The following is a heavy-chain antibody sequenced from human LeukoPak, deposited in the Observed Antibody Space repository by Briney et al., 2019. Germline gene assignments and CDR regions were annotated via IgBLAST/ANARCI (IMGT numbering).Heavy chain of an antibody. D-gene: IGHD1-26*01. CDR2: ISSSSSYI. J-gene: IGHJ4*02. CDR3: ARAWESIAGYYFDY. Sequence: PGGSLRLSCAASGFTFSSYSMNWVRQAPGKGLEWVSSISSSSSYIYYADSVKGRFTISRDNAKNSLYLQMNSLRAEDTAAYYCARAWESIAGYYFDYWGQGTLVTVSS. CDR1: GFTFSSYS. V-gene: IGHV3-21*04.